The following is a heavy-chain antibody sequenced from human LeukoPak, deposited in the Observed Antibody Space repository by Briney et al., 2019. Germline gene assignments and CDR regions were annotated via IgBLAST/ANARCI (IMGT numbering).Heavy chain of an antibody. CDR2: IWYDGSNK. Sequence: GGSLRLSCAASGFTFSSYAMHWVRQAPGNGLEWVAVIWYDGSNKYYADSVKGRFTISRDNSKNTLYLQMNSLRAKDTAVYYCARDRGNWSGSGGMDVWGQGTTVTVSS. V-gene: IGHV3-33*01. CDR3: ARDRGNWSGSGGMDV. CDR1: GFTFSSYA. J-gene: IGHJ6*02. D-gene: IGHD3-3*01.